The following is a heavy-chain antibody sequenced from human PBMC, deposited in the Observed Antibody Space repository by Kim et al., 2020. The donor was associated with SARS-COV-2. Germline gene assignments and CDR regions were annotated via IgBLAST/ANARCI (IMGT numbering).Heavy chain of an antibody. V-gene: IGHV3-20*01. J-gene: IGHJ4*02. D-gene: IGHD6-19*01. CDR2: INWNGGST. Sequence: GGSLRLSCAASGFTFDDYGMSWVRQAPGKGLEWVSGINWNGGSTGYADSVKGRFTISRDNAKNSLYLQMNSLRAEDTALYHCASGYSSGWWYYFDYWGQGTLVTVSS. CDR1: GFTFDDYG. CDR3: ASGYSSGWWYYFDY.